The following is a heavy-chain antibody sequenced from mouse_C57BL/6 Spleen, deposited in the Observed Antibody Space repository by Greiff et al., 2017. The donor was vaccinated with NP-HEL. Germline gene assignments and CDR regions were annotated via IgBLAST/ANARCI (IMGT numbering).Heavy chain of an antibody. CDR1: GFTFSSYA. V-gene: IGHV5-4*03. Sequence: DVMLVESGGGLVKPGGSLKLSCAASGFTFSSYAMSWVRQTPEKRLEWVATISDGGSYTYSPDNVKGRFTISRDNAKNNLYLQMSHLKSEDTAMYYCASDGYYVRFAYWGQGTLVTVSA. CDR3: ASDGYYVRFAY. D-gene: IGHD2-3*01. CDR2: ISDGGSYT. J-gene: IGHJ3*01.